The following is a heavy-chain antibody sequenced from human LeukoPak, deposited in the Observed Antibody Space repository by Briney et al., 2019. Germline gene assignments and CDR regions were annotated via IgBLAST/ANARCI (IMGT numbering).Heavy chain of an antibody. V-gene: IGHV4-34*01. CDR3: ASHGGNPLGWFDP. Sequence: SETLSLTCTVSGGSISSYYWSWIRQPPGKGLEWIGEINHSGSTNYNPSLKSRVTISVDTSKNQFSLKLSSVTAADTAVYYCASHGGNPLGWFDPWGQGTLVTVSS. CDR1: GGSISSYY. CDR2: INHSGST. D-gene: IGHD4-23*01. J-gene: IGHJ5*02.